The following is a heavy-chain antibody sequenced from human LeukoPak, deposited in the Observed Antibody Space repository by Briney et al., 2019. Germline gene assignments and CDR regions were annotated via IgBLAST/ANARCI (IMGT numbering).Heavy chain of an antibody. J-gene: IGHJ5*02. CDR2: IYYSGST. CDR3: ARVPSGWYNWFDP. V-gene: IGHV4-59*01. Sequence: SETLSLTCTVSGGSISSYYWSWIRQPPGKGLEWIGYIYYSGSTNYNPSLKSRVTISVDTSKNQFSLKLSSVTAADTAVYYCARVPSGWYNWFDPWGQGTLVTVSS. D-gene: IGHD6-19*01. CDR1: GGSISSYY.